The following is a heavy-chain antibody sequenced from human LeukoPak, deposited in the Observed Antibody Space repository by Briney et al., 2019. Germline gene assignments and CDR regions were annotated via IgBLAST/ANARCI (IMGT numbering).Heavy chain of an antibody. CDR2: IYDSGNI. Sequence: SETLSLTCKVSGDSISRYDWSWIRQSPGKGLEWIGSIYDSGNIKYNPSLKSRVTISEDMSKNHFSLKLNAVTAADTATYYCARTTFYEILTGYSLFDYWGQGTQVAVSS. V-gene: IGHV4-59*12. D-gene: IGHD3-9*01. CDR3: ARTTFYEILTGYSLFDY. CDR1: GDSISRYD. J-gene: IGHJ4*02.